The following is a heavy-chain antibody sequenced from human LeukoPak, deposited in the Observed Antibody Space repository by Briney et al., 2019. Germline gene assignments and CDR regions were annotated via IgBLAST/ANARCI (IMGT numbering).Heavy chain of an antibody. CDR3: ASGDYGDYFNWFDP. CDR1: GFTFSDYY. D-gene: IGHD4-17*01. J-gene: IGHJ5*02. V-gene: IGHV3-11*04. Sequence: GGSLRLSCAASGFTFSDYYMSWIRQAPGKGLEWVSYISSSGSTIYYADSVKGRFTISRDNAKNSLYLQMNSLRAEDTAVYYCASGDYGDYFNWFDPWGQGTLVTVSS. CDR2: ISSSGSTI.